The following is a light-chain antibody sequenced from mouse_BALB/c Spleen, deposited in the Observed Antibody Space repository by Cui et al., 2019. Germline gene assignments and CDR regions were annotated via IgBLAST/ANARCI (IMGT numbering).Light chain of an antibody. Sequence: QIVLTQSPAIMSASPGEKVTLTCSASSSVSSSYLYWYQQKPGSSPKLGIYSTSNLASGVPARFSGSGSGTSYSLTISSMEAEDAASYFCHQWSSYPPTFGGGTKLEIK. CDR1: SSVSSSY. CDR3: HQWSSYPPT. V-gene: IGKV4-79*01. CDR2: STS. J-gene: IGKJ2*01.